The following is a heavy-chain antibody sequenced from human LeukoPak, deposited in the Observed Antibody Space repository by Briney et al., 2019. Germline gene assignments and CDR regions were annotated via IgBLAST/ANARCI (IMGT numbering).Heavy chain of an antibody. CDR3: ARAVGPFDY. V-gene: IGHV3-33*01. CDR2: IWNDGSNK. Sequence: RGSLRLSCAASGFTFNVYGIHGVRQAPGKGLEWVAVIWNDGSNKYYADSVKGRFTISRDNSKDTLYLQMNSLRVEDTAVYYCARAVGPFDYWGQGTLVTVSS. CDR1: GFTFNVYG. J-gene: IGHJ4*02. D-gene: IGHD3-16*01.